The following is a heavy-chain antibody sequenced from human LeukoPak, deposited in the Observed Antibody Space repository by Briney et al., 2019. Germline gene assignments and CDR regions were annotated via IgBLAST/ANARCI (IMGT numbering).Heavy chain of an antibody. CDR3: ATVGGGSGWSLGAFDI. CDR2: IYHSGST. J-gene: IGHJ3*02. CDR1: GYSISSGYY. V-gene: IGHV4-38-2*02. Sequence: PSETLSLTCTVSGYSISSGYYWGWIRQPPGKGLEWIGSIYHSGSTYYNPSLKSRVTISVDTSKNQFSLKLSSVTAADTAVYYCATVGGGSGWSLGAFDIWGQGTMVTVSS. D-gene: IGHD6-19*01.